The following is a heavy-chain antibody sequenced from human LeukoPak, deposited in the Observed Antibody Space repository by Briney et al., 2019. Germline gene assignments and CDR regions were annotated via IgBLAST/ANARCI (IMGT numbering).Heavy chain of an antibody. CDR1: GFTFSSYW. CDR2: VKQDGSEK. CDR3: ARTVPITIFGSFDY. D-gene: IGHD3-3*01. J-gene: IGHJ4*02. V-gene: IGHV3-7*01. Sequence: GGSLRLSCAASGFTFSSYWMSWVRQAPGNGLDWVANVKQDGSEKYYVDSVKGRFTISRDNAKNSLYLQMNSLRAEDTAVYYCARTVPITIFGSFDYWGQGTLVTVSS.